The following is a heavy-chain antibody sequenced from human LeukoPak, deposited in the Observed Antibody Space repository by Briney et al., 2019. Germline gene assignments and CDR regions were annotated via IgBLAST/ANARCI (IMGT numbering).Heavy chain of an antibody. CDR3: ARESTSDYRAAYYYYYYMDV. CDR2: ISSSSSTI. J-gene: IGHJ6*03. Sequence: GGSLRLSCAASGFTFSSYSMNWVRQAPGKGLEWVSYISSSSSTIYYADSVKGRFTISRDNAKNSLYLQMNGLRAEDTAVYYCARESTSDYRAAYYYYYYMDVWGKGTTVTVSS. CDR1: GFTFSSYS. D-gene: IGHD4-11*01. V-gene: IGHV3-48*04.